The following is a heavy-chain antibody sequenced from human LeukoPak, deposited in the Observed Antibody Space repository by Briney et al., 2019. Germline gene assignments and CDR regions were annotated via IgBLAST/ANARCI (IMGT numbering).Heavy chain of an antibody. V-gene: IGHV3-23*01. D-gene: IGHD4-23*01. CDR2: ISGSGGST. CDR3: ARDYGGAAHTYHFDY. Sequence: PGGSLRLSCAASGFTFSSYAMSWVRQAPGKGLEWVSAISGSGGSTYYADSVKGRFTISRDNSKNTVHLQMNSLRADDTAVYCCARDYGGAAHTYHFDYWGQGALVTVSS. CDR1: GFTFSSYA. J-gene: IGHJ4*02.